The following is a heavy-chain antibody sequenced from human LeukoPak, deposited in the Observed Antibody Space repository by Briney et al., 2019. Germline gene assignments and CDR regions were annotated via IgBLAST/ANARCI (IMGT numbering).Heavy chain of an antibody. J-gene: IGHJ4*02. CDR1: GGSVRRGGYY. Sequence: SETLSLTCTVCGGSVRRGGYYWNWIRQHPGKGLEWIEFTSYSESTYYNPSRMSRITIFHDISQTQFSLSELYVHGADMAVYFCATADWESFYFDSWGQGALVPVSS. V-gene: IGHV4-31*03. CDR2: TSYSEST. CDR3: ATADWESFYFDS. D-gene: IGHD1-26*01.